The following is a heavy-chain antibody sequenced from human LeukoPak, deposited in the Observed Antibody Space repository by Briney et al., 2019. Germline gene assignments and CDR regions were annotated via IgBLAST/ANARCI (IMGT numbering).Heavy chain of an antibody. D-gene: IGHD4-23*01. Sequence: GGSLRLSCAASGFTFSSYAMTWVRQAPGKGLEWVSIISGSGGSTSYADSVKGRFTISRDNSKNTMYLQMNSLRAEDTAVYYCARVVGYGGNPSAAYYFDYWGQGTLVTVSS. CDR1: GFTFSSYA. CDR2: ISGSGGST. J-gene: IGHJ4*02. CDR3: ARVVGYGGNPSAAYYFDY. V-gene: IGHV3-23*01.